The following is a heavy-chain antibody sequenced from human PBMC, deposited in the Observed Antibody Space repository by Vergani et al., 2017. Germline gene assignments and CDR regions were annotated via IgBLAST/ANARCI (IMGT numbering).Heavy chain of an antibody. Sequence: QLQLQESGPGLVKPSETLSLTCTVSGGSISSSSYYWGWIRQPPGKGLEWIGSIYYSGSTYYNPSRRGRGTIAVDTSKNQFCLKLSAVTAADTAVYYCAGGSDGGPYESRGNWFDPWGQGTLVTVSA. CDR1: GGSISSSSYY. CDR2: IYYSGST. D-gene: IGHD3-22*01. V-gene: IGHV4-39*07. J-gene: IGHJ5*02. CDR3: AGGSDGGPYESRGNWFDP.